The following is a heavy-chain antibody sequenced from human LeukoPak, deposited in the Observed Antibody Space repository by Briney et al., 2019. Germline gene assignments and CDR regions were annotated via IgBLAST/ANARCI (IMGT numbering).Heavy chain of an antibody. J-gene: IGHJ5*02. CDR2: ISSSSGSI. D-gene: IGHD4-17*01. V-gene: IGHV3-21*01. CDR1: GFTFSIHT. Sequence: KPGGSLRLSCAASGFTFSIHTMTWVRQAPGKGLEWVSSISSSSGSIYYADSVKGRFTISRDNAKSSLYLQMNSLRAEDTAVYYCARDSQTLTTVTNWFDPWGQGTLVTVSP. CDR3: ARDSQTLTTVTNWFDP.